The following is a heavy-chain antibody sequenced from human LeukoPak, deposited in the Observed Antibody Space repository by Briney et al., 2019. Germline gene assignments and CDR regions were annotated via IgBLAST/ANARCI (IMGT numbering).Heavy chain of an antibody. J-gene: IGHJ3*01. V-gene: IGHV4-31*03. D-gene: IGHD1-26*01. CDR2: IYYSGST. Sequence: SQTLSLTCTVSGGSISSGGYYWSWIRQHPGKGLEWIGYIYYSGSTYYNPSLKSRVTISADTSKNQFSLKLSSVTAADTAVYYCARDKVGVGATTVWGQGTMVTVSS. CDR3: ARDKVGVGATTV. CDR1: GGSISSGGYY.